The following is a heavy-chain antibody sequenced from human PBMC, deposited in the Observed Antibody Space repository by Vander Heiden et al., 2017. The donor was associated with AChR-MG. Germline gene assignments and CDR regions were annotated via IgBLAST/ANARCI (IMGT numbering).Heavy chain of an antibody. J-gene: IGHJ6*03. Sequence: QVQLQQWGAGLLKPSETLSLTCAVYGGSFSGYYWSWIRQPPGKGLEWIGEINHSGSTNYNPSLKSRVTISVDTSKNQFSLKLSSVTAADTAVYYCARPSISWLLDDYYMDVWGKGTTVTVSS. V-gene: IGHV4-34*01. CDR2: INHSGST. D-gene: IGHD3-22*01. CDR1: GGSFSGYY. CDR3: ARPSISWLLDDYYMDV.